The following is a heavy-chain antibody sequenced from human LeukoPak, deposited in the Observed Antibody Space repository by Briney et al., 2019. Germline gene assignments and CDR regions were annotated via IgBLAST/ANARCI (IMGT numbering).Heavy chain of an antibody. Sequence: SQTLSLTRTVSGGSISSYYWSWIRHPPGKGLEWIGYIYYSGRTNYNPSLNSRVTISLDTSKNQFSLKLSSVSAADTGVYYCARQGLRGSGTGGMDVWGQGTTVSVSS. CDR2: IYYSGRT. CDR3: ARQGLRGSGTGGMDV. CDR1: GGSISSYY. D-gene: IGHD3-10*01. J-gene: IGHJ6*02. V-gene: IGHV4-59*08.